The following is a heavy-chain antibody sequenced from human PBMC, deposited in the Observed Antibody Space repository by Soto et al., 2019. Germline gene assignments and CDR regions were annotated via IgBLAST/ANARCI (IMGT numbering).Heavy chain of an antibody. Sequence: QVQLQQWGAGLLKPSETLSLTCAVYGGSFSGYYWSWIRQPPWKGLEWIGEINHSGSTNYNPSLERRVTISVDTSKNQFSLKLSSVTAADTAVYYCARSHDYGDPGADYWGQGTLVTVSS. J-gene: IGHJ4*02. D-gene: IGHD4-17*01. CDR3: ARSHDYGDPGADY. CDR1: GGSFSGYY. V-gene: IGHV4-34*01. CDR2: INHSGST.